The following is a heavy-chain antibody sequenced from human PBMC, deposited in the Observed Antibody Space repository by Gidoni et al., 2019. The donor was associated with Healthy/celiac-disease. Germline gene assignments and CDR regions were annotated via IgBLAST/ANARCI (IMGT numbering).Heavy chain of an antibody. D-gene: IGHD4-17*01. J-gene: IGHJ4*02. V-gene: IGHV1-58*01. CDR3: AADLGYGDYGY. Sequence: QLQLVQSGPEVKKPGTSVKVSCEASGFTFTSSAVQWVRQARGQRLEWIGWIVVGSGNTNYAQKFQERVTITRDMSTSTAYMELSSLRSEDTAVYYCAADLGYGDYGYWGQGTLVTVSS. CDR1: GFTFTSSA. CDR2: IVVGSGNT.